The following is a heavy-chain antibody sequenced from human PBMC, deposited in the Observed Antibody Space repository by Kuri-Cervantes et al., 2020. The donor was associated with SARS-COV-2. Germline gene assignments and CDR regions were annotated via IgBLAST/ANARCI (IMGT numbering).Heavy chain of an antibody. J-gene: IGHJ3*02. CDR1: GGSFSGYY. CDR3: ARARIYCSSTSCRPMAFDI. D-gene: IGHD2-2*01. CDR2: INHSGST. V-gene: IGHV4-34*01. Sequence: SQTLSLTCAVYGGSFSGYYWSWIRQPPGKGLEWIGEINHSGSTNYNPSLKSRVTISVDTSKNQFSLKLSSVTAADTAVYYCARARIYCSSTSCRPMAFDIWGQGTMVTDSS.